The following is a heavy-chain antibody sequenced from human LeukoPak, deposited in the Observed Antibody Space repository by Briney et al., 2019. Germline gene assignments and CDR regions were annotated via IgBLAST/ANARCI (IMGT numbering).Heavy chain of an antibody. J-gene: IGHJ5*02. CDR3: TREVRSAWASFDP. CDR2: IYTTGST. V-gene: IGHV4-4*07. D-gene: IGHD1-26*01. CDR1: GGSINDYY. Sequence: PSETLSLTCTVSGGSINDYYWSWIRQPAGKGLEWIGRIYTTGSTNYNPSLKSRVTISPDTSKNQFSLKLTSVTAADTAVYYCTREVRSAWASFDPWGQGTLVIVSS.